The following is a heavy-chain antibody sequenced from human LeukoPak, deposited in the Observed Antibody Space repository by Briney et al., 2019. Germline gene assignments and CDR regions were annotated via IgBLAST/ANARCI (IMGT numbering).Heavy chain of an antibody. V-gene: IGHV3-23*01. CDR3: ARDRKMAKVTEY. CDR1: RFTVSCYA. CDR2: ISRSGGTT. D-gene: IGHD5-24*01. J-gene: IGHJ4*02. Sequence: PRGSLTLSYPVYRFTVSCYAIVWVRQAAGKVIEWVAGISRSGGTTHYADSVKGRFTISRDNSKNTMYMQMDTLRVEDTAVYYCARDRKMAKVTEYWGQGILATVSS.